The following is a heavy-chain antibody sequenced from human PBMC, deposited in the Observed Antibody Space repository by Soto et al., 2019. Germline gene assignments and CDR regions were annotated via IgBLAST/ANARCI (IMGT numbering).Heavy chain of an antibody. V-gene: IGHV1-8*01. CDR2: MNPNSGNT. Sequence: QVQLVQSGAEVKKPGASVKVSCKASGYTFTSYDINWVRQATGQGLEYLGWMNPNSGNTAYVQKFQGRVTMTWDTPITTADRKLSGLRSEDTALYFGARGIRYGASSRWSAPGGQETLVTVSS. J-gene: IGHJ5*02. CDR3: ARGIRYGASSRWSAP. D-gene: IGHD4-17*01. CDR1: GYTFTSYD.